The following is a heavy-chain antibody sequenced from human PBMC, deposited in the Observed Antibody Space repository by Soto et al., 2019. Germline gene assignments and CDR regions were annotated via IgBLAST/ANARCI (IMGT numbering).Heavy chain of an antibody. CDR2: VYYSGTT. V-gene: IGHV4-59*01. CDR1: GGSIDYYY. CDR3: ARGAWGYGFDF. D-gene: IGHD7-27*01. J-gene: IGHJ3*01. Sequence: SETLSLTCTVSGGSIDYYYLSWIRQPPGKGLEWIGYVYYSGTTDYNPSLKSRVTISVDTSKQQFSLNLSSVTTADTAVYFCARGAWGYGFDFWGQGTMVTVSS.